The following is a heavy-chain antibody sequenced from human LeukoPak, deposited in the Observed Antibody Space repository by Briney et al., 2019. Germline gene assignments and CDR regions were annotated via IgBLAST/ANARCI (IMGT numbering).Heavy chain of an antibody. D-gene: IGHD1-7*01. CDR3: AQDRVPGTSPKLDY. CDR1: GFTFSSYA. CDR2: ISGSGGST. J-gene: IGHJ4*02. Sequence: GGSLRLSCAASGFTFSSYAMSWVRQAPGKELEWVSAISGSGGSTYYADSVKGRFTISRDNSKNTLSLQMNSLRAEDTAIYYCAQDRVPGTSPKLDYWGQGTLVTVSS. V-gene: IGHV3-23*01.